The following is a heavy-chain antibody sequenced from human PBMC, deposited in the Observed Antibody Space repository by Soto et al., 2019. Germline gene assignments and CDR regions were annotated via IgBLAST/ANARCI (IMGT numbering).Heavy chain of an antibody. V-gene: IGHV3-23*01. CDR2: ISGSGGST. D-gene: IGHD5-12*01. J-gene: IGHJ4*02. CDR3: AKDRGYSGYVLPRFDY. CDR1: GFTFSSYA. Sequence: PGGSLRLSCAASGFTFSSYAMSWVRQAPGKGLEWVSAISGSGGSTYYADSVKGRFTISRDNSKNTLYLQMNSLRAEDTAVYYCAKDRGYSGYVLPRFDYWGQGTLVTVSS.